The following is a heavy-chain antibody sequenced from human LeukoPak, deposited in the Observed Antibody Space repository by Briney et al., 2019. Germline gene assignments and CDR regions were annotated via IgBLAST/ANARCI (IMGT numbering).Heavy chain of an antibody. Sequence: TGGSLRLSCAASGFTFSSYAMSWVRQAPGKGLEWVSAISGSGGSTYYADSVKGRFTISRDNSKDTLYLQMNSLRAEDTAVYYCAKPTIAVAGYYFDYWGQGTLVTVSS. D-gene: IGHD6-19*01. J-gene: IGHJ4*02. CDR3: AKPTIAVAGYYFDY. V-gene: IGHV3-23*01. CDR1: GFTFSSYA. CDR2: ISGSGGST.